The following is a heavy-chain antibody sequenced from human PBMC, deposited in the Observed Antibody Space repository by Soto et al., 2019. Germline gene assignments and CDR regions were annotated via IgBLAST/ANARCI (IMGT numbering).Heavy chain of an antibody. Sequence: GGSLRLSCAASGFTFSSYAMHWVRQAPGKGLEWVAVISYDGSNKYYADSVKGRFTISRDNSKNTLYLQMNSLRAEDTAVYYCARDNLAVAGIYYDYYGMDVWGQGTTVTVSS. CDR3: ARDNLAVAGIYYDYYGMDV. V-gene: IGHV3-30-3*01. D-gene: IGHD6-19*01. CDR1: GFTFSSYA. J-gene: IGHJ6*02. CDR2: ISYDGSNK.